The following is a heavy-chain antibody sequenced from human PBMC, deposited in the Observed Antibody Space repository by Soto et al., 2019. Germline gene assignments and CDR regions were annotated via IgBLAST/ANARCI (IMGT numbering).Heavy chain of an antibody. CDR1: GGTFSRHA. Sequence: QVQLVQSGAEVRKPGSSVKVSCKASGGTFSRHAISWVRQAPGQGLEWMGGIIPIFGTANHAQKFQGRVTIIADESKSTDYMELSSLRSEDTAMYYCARGWGYDSNDYYYAYWGQGTLVIVSS. D-gene: IGHD3-22*01. J-gene: IGHJ4*02. CDR2: IIPIFGTA. V-gene: IGHV1-69*01. CDR3: ARGWGYDSNDYYYAY.